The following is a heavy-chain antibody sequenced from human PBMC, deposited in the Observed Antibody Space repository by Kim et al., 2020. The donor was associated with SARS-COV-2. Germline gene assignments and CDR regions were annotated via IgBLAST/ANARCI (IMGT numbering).Heavy chain of an antibody. CDR1: GFTFSSYG. CDR3: AKSVGGSYYYGMDV. D-gene: IGHD1-26*01. CDR2: ISYDGSNK. J-gene: IGHJ6*02. V-gene: IGHV3-30*18. Sequence: GGSLRLSCAASGFTFSSYGMHWVRQAPGKGLEWVAVISYDGSNKYYADSVKGRFTISRDNSKNTLYLQMNSLRAEDTAVYYCAKSVGGSYYYGMDVWGQGTTVTVSS.